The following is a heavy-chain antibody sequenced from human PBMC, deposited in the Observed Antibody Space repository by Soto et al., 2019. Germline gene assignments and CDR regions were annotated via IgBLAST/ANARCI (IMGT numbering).Heavy chain of an antibody. V-gene: IGHV4-34*01. CDR2: INHSGST. Sequence: SETLSLTCAVYGGSFSGYYWSWIRQPPGKGLEWIGEINHSGSTNYNPSLKSRVTISVDTSKNQFSLKLSSVTAADTAVYYCASKLELRYYYYGMDVWGQGTTVTVSS. D-gene: IGHD1-7*01. CDR1: GGSFSGYY. J-gene: IGHJ6*02. CDR3: ASKLELRYYYYGMDV.